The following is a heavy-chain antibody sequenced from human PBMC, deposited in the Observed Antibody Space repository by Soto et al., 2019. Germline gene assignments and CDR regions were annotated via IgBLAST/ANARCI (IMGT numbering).Heavy chain of an antibody. V-gene: IGHV1-2*04. J-gene: IGHJ4*02. Sequence: QVQLVQSGAEVKKPGASVKVSCKASGYTFTGYYMHWVRQAPGQGLEWMGWINPNSGGTNYAQKFHGWVIMTRDTAISTAYMELSRLRADDTAVYYGARGDHDYVWGQSKYYFYSWGQGTLVTVSS. CDR2: INPNSGGT. D-gene: IGHD3-16*01. CDR3: ARGDHDYVWGQSKYYFYS. CDR1: GYTFTGYY.